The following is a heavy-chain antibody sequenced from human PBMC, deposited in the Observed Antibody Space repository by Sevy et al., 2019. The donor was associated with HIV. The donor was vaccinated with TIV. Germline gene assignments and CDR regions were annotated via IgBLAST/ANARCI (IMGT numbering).Heavy chain of an antibody. CDR2: ISSRDYFI. Sequence: GGSLRLSCTASGFTFSDYYMGWIRQAPGTGLEWISYISSRDYFIYYADSVKGRFTISRDNAKNSMFLHMSSLRAEDTALYYCARVRYTYGNFFFDYWGQRTLVTVSS. CDR1: GFTFSDYY. J-gene: IGHJ4*02. V-gene: IGHV3-11*01. D-gene: IGHD5-18*01. CDR3: ARVRYTYGNFFFDY.